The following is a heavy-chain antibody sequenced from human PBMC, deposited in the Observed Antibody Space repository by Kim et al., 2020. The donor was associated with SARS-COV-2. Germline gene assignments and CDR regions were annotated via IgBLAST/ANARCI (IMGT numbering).Heavy chain of an antibody. J-gene: IGHJ6*02. CDR2: INPNSGGT. D-gene: IGHD1-20*01. V-gene: IGHV1-2*02. Sequence: ASVKVSCKASGYTFTGYYMHWVRQAPGQGLEWMGWINPNSGGTNYAQKFQGRVTMTRDTSISTAYMGLSRLRSDDTAVYYCARVGGNWNDVFYYYYYGMDVWGQGTTVTVSS. CDR3: ARVGGNWNDVFYYYYYGMDV. CDR1: GYTFTGYY.